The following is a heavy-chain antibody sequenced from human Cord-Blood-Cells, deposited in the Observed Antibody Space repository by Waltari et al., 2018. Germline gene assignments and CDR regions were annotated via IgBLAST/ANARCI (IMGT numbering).Heavy chain of an antibody. Sequence: EVQLVQSGAEVKKTGESLKISCTGSGYSFTSYWVGWVRQMPGKDLEWMGIISPGNSYTRYSPSFQGQVTISDDKSISTAYLQWSSLKASDTAMYYCARQPVDSGYDYYFDYWGQGTLVTVSS. V-gene: IGHV5-51*01. J-gene: IGHJ4*02. CDR1: GYSFTSYW. D-gene: IGHD5-12*01. CDR3: ARQPVDSGYDYYFDY. CDR2: ISPGNSYT.